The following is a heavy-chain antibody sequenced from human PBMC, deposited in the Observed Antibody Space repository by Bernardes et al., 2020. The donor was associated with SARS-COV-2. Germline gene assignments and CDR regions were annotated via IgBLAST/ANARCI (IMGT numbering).Heavy chain of an antibody. CDR3: ARSRISYSSSHASDF. CDR1: GFTFSSSA. CDR2: VWHDGRNK. V-gene: IGHV3-33*08. Sequence: GCSLLISCTASGFTFSSSAMYWVRQAPGPGLEWVAVVWHDGRNKYSADSVKGRFTVSRDNSKNTLYLEMNSLRAEDTAVYYCARSRISYSSSHASDFWGQGTLVTVSS. D-gene: IGHD2-15*01. J-gene: IGHJ3*01.